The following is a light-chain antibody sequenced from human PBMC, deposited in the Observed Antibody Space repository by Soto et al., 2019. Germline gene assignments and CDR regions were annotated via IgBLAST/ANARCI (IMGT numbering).Light chain of an antibody. CDR1: QSGLNSSNNKNY. J-gene: IGKJ3*01. CDR3: QQYYSTPFT. CDR2: WAS. V-gene: IGKV4-1*01. Sequence: DIVMTQSPDSLAVSLGERATINCKSSQSGLNSSNNKNYLAWYQQKPGQPPKLLIYWASTRESGVPDRFSGSGSGTGFTLTISSLQAEDVAVYYCQQYYSTPFTFGPGTKVDI.